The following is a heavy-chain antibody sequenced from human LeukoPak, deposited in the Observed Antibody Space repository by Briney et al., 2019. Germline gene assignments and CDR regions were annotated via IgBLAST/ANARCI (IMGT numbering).Heavy chain of an antibody. V-gene: IGHV4-39*07. CDR1: GGSINSDTYY. D-gene: IGHD6-13*01. J-gene: IGHJ6*03. CDR2: IYSGGNT. CDR3: ARGSAAAGQFWPYYYYYYMDV. Sequence: PSETLSLTCTVSGGSINSDTYYWGWIRQPPGKGLEWIASIYSGGNTFYNPSLKSRVTISIDTSKKQFSLKLSSVTAADTAVYYCARGSAAAGQFWPYYYYYYMDVWGKGTTVTVSS.